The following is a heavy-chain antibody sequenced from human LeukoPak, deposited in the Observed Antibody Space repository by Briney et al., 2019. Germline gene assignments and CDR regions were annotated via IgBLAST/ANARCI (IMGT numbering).Heavy chain of an antibody. Sequence: GGSLRLSCAASGFTVSSNYMSWVRQAPGKGLEWVAFIRYDGSNKYYADSVKGRFTISRDNSKDTLYLQMNSLRAEDTAVYYCAKAGEFGELLYFDYWGQGTLVTVSS. CDR2: IRYDGSNK. V-gene: IGHV3-30*02. CDR3: AKAGEFGELLYFDY. J-gene: IGHJ4*02. CDR1: GFTVSSNY. D-gene: IGHD3-10*01.